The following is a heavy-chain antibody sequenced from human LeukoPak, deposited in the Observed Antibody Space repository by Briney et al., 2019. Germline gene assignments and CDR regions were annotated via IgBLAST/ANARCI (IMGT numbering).Heavy chain of an antibody. D-gene: IGHD4-17*01. CDR3: ARDSTVTTDYYYYGMDV. CDR2: ISAYNGNT. CDR1: GYTFTSYG. V-gene: IGHV1-18*01. J-gene: IGHJ6*02. Sequence: EASVKVSCKASGYTFTSYGISWVRQAPGQGLEWMGWISAYNGNTNYAQKLQGRVTMTTDTSTSTAYMELRSLRSDDTAVYYCARDSTVTTDYYYYGMDVWGQGTTVTVSS.